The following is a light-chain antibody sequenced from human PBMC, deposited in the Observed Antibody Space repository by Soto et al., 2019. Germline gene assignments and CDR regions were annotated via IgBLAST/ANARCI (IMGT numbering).Light chain of an antibody. Sequence: DIQMTQSPSSLSASVGDRVTITCRASQSISSYLNWYQQKPGKAPKLLIYAASSLQSGVPSRFSRSGSGTDFTITISSLQPEDFATYYCQQSYNTPFTFGPGNKVDI. CDR2: AAS. V-gene: IGKV1-39*01. CDR3: QQSYNTPFT. J-gene: IGKJ3*01. CDR1: QSISSY.